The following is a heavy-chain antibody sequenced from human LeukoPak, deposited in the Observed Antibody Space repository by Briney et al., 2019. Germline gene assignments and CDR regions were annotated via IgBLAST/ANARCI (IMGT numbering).Heavy chain of an antibody. CDR3: ARGQLYHDILTGYSL. D-gene: IGHD3-9*01. J-gene: IGHJ4*02. CDR2: INHSGST. V-gene: IGHV4-34*01. Sequence: SETLSLTCAVYGGSFSGYYWSWIRQPPGKGLEWIGEINHSGSTNYNPSLKSRVTISVDTSKNQFSLKLSSVTAADTAVYYCARGQLYHDILTGYSLWGQGTLVTVSS. CDR1: GGSFSGYY.